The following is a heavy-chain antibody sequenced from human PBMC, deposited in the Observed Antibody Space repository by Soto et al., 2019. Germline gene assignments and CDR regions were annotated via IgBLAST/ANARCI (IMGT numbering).Heavy chain of an antibody. CDR2: ISAFNGNT. Sequence: ASVKVSCXASGYTFISYGFSWVRQAPGQGLEWMGWISAFNGNTNYAQKFQGRVTMTTDTSTNTAYMELRSLRSDDTAVYYCARVWGGAFDFWGQGTMVT. CDR1: GYTFISYG. CDR3: ARVWGGAFDF. D-gene: IGHD3-10*01. J-gene: IGHJ3*01. V-gene: IGHV1-18*01.